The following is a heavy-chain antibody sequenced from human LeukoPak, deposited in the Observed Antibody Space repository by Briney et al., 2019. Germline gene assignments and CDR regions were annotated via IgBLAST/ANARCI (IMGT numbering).Heavy chain of an antibody. V-gene: IGHV4-34*01. Sequence: SETLSLTCAVYGGSFSGYYWSWIRQPPGKGLEWMGEINHSGSTNYNPPLKRRVTISVDTSKNQFSLKLSSVTAADTAVYYCARGRVPPPDFWSGYYSRRWVAYFDYWGQGTLVTVSS. D-gene: IGHD3-3*01. CDR1: GGSFSGYY. CDR2: INHSGST. CDR3: ARGRVPPPDFWSGYYSRRWVAYFDY. J-gene: IGHJ4*02.